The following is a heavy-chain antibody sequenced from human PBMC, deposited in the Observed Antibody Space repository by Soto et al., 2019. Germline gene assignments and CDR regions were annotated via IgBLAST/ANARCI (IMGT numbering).Heavy chain of an antibody. Sequence: PSETRSLTCTVSGVSITGSYWSWIRQTPGKTLEWIGYIYHSGTTTYNPSLKSRVSISVDTSKNQFSLRLTSVIAADTAVYYCARDMPYGAGSLAGCDYWGQGSLVTLSS. V-gene: IGHV4-59*01. CDR3: ARDMPYGAGSLAGCDY. CDR2: IYHSGTT. CDR1: GVSITGSY. D-gene: IGHD1-26*01. J-gene: IGHJ4*02.